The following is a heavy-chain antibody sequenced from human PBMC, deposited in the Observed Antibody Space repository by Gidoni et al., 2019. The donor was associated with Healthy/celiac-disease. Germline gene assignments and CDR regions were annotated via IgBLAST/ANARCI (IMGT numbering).Heavy chain of an antibody. Sequence: QITLTESGPTLVKPTQTLTLTCTFSGFSLSTSGVGVGWIRQPPGKALEWLALIYWNDDKRYSPSLKSRLTITKDTSKNQVVLTMTNMDPVDTATYYCAHARELLWFGEFKNWFDPWGQGTLVTVSS. V-gene: IGHV2-5*01. CDR1: GFSLSTSGVG. CDR2: IYWNDDK. CDR3: AHARELLWFGEFKNWFDP. J-gene: IGHJ5*02. D-gene: IGHD3-10*01.